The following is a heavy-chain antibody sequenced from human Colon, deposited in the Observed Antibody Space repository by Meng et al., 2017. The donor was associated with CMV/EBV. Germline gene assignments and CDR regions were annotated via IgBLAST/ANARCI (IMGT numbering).Heavy chain of an antibody. D-gene: IGHD6-6*01. J-gene: IGHJ4*02. CDR1: GFTLSDHQ. CDR2: SRGKADSYTT. Sequence: EVQLVESGGGLVQPGGSLRLSCAASGFTLSDHQMDWVRQAPGKGLEWVGRSRGKADSYTTEYAASVKGRFTISRDDSQNSLYLQMNSLKIEDTAVYYCASIRRPFDYWGQGTLVTVSS. V-gene: IGHV3-72*01. CDR3: ASIRRPFDY.